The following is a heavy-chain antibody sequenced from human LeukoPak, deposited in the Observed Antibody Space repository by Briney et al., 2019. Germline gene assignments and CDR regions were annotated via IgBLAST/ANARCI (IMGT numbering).Heavy chain of an antibody. CDR2: ISYDGSNK. V-gene: IGHV3-30*03. D-gene: IGHD6-13*01. Sequence: PGGSLRLSCAASGFTFSGYAMHWVRQAPGKGLEWVAVISYDGSNKYYADSVKGRFTISRDNSKNTLYLQMNSLRAEDTAVYYCARELAAAEDYWGQGTLVTVSS. CDR1: GFTFSGYA. J-gene: IGHJ4*02. CDR3: ARELAAAEDY.